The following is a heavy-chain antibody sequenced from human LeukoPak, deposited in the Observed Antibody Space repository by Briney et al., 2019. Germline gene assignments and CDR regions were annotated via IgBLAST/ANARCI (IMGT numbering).Heavy chain of an antibody. J-gene: IGHJ6*03. V-gene: IGHV1-46*01. CDR3: ARVPAAMGYYYMDV. CDR1: GYTFTSYY. D-gene: IGHD2-2*01. CDR2: INPSGGSA. Sequence: ASVKVSCKASGYTFTSYYIHWVRQAPGQGLEWMGIINPSGGSASYAQKLQGRVTMTTDTSTSTAYMELRSLRSDDTAVYYCARVPAAMGYYYMDVWGKGTTVTISS.